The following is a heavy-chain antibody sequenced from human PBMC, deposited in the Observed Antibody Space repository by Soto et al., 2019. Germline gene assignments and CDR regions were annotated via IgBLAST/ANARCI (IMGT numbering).Heavy chain of an antibody. CDR1: GFTVSSNY. Sequence: EVQLVESGGGLVQPGGSLRLSCAASGFTVSSNYMSWVRQAPGKGLEWVSVIYSGGSTYYADAVKGRFTISRDNSKNTLYLQMNSLRAEDTAVYYCARSFSGVGSGNHWGQGTLVTVSS. V-gene: IGHV3-66*01. CDR3: ARSFSGVGSGNH. J-gene: IGHJ5*02. D-gene: IGHD3-10*01. CDR2: IYSGGST.